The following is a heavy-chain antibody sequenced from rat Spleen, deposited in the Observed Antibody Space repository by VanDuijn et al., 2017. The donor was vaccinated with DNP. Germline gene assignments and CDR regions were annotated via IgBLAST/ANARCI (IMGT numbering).Heavy chain of an antibody. V-gene: IGHV4-2*01. CDR1: GFTFNNYW. CDR3: TRGPNYGGDSDYFDY. CDR2: INKDSSRI. J-gene: IGHJ2*01. Sequence: EVKLVESGGGLVQPGKSLKLSCAASGFTFNNYWMTWIRQAPGKGLEWIGEINKDSSRINYNTSLRDKFTTSRDNVKNTLYLQTSTLGSEDTAIYFCTRGPNYGGDSDYFDYWGQGVMVTVSS. D-gene: IGHD1-11*01.